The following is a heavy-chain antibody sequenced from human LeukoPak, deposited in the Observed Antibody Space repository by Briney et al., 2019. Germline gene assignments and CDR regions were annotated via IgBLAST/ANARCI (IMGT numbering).Heavy chain of an antibody. Sequence: ASVKVSCKASGYTFTSYAMHWVRQAPGQRLEWMGWINAGNGNTKYSQKFQGRVTITRDASASTAYMELSSLRSEDTAVYYCARDLGYCSGGSCYSYWFDPWGQGTLVTVSS. CDR3: ARDLGYCSGGSCYSYWFDP. CDR1: GYTFTSYA. J-gene: IGHJ5*02. CDR2: INAGNGNT. D-gene: IGHD2-15*01. V-gene: IGHV1-3*01.